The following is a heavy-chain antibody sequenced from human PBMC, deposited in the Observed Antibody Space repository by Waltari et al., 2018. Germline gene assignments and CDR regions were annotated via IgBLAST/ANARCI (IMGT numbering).Heavy chain of an antibody. Sequence: QVQLVQSGAEVKKPGSSVKVSCKASGGTFSSYAISWVRPAPGQGLEWMGGIIPILGIANYAQKFQGRVTITADESTSTAYMELSSLRSEDTAVYYCARDRGDYLSDWYFDLWGRGTLVTVSS. CDR1: GGTFSSYA. V-gene: IGHV1-69*04. CDR2: IIPILGIA. D-gene: IGHD4-17*01. CDR3: ARDRGDYLSDWYFDL. J-gene: IGHJ2*01.